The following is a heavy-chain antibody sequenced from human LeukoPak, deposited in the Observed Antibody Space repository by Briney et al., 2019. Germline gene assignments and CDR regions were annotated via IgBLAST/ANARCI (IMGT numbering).Heavy chain of an antibody. Sequence: ASVKVSCKASGYTFTSYGISWVRQAPGQGLEWMGWISAYNGNTNYAQKLQGRVTMTTDTSTSTAYMELRSLRSGDTAVYYCARGGMHCSSTSCYGMDVWGQGTTVTVSS. CDR3: ARGGMHCSSTSCYGMDV. CDR1: GYTFTSYG. CDR2: ISAYNGNT. V-gene: IGHV1-18*01. J-gene: IGHJ6*02. D-gene: IGHD2-2*01.